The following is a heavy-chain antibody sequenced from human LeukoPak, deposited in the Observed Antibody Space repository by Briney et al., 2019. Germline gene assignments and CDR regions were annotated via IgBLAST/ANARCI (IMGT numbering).Heavy chain of an antibody. CDR1: GYTFTSYD. V-gene: IGHV1-8*01. D-gene: IGHD3-10*01. J-gene: IGHJ4*02. CDR3: ARGRMVRGVIRFDY. CDR2: MNPNSGNT. Sequence: ASVKVSFKASGYTFTSYDINWVRQATGQGLEWMGWMNPNSGNTGYAQKFQGRVTMTRNTSISTAYMELSSLRSEDTAVYYCARGRMVRGVIRFDYWGQGTLVTVSS.